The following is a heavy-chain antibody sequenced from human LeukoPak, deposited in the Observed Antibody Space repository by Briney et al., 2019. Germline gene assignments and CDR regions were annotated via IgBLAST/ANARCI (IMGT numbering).Heavy chain of an antibody. CDR1: GFTFNRYW. D-gene: IGHD2-2*01. CDR2: IKQDGSEK. Sequence: GGSLRLPCAASGFTFNRYWMSWVRQAPGKGLEWVANIKQDGSEKYYVDSVKGRFTISRDNAKNSLYLQMNSLRAEDTAVYYCARESGEFGLGYQLDPWGQGTLVSVSS. CDR3: ARESGEFGLGYQLDP. J-gene: IGHJ5*02. V-gene: IGHV3-7*03.